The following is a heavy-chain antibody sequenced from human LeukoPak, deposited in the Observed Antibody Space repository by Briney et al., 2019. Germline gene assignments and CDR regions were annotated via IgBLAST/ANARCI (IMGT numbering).Heavy chain of an antibody. Sequence: ASVKVSCKASGYTFTSYDINWVRQATGQGLEWMGWISTNTGNPTYAQGFTGRFVFSLDTSVSTAYLQISSLKAEDTAVYYCARDLNPLIAHSSGYYNWFDPWGQGTLVTVSS. CDR2: ISTNTGNP. J-gene: IGHJ5*02. V-gene: IGHV7-4-1*02. D-gene: IGHD3-22*01. CDR3: ARDLNPLIAHSSGYYNWFDP. CDR1: GYTFTSYD.